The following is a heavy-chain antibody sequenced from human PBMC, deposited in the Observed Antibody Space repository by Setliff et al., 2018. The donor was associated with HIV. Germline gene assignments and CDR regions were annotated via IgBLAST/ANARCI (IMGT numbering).Heavy chain of an antibody. CDR1: GDSVSSDSAA. Sequence: PSQTLSLTCAISGDSVSSDSAAWNWIRQSPSRGLEWLARTYYRSKWYTDYAVSVKSRITINPDTSRNQFSLQLSSVIPDDSAVYFCARGGITAYYFDHWAQGTLVTVPQ. CDR3: ARGGITAYYFDH. V-gene: IGHV6-1*01. D-gene: IGHD5-18*01. CDR2: TYYRSKWYT. J-gene: IGHJ4*02.